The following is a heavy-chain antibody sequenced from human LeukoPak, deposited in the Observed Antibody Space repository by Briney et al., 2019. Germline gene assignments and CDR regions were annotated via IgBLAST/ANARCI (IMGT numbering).Heavy chain of an antibody. CDR1: GYTFTGYY. CDR3: ARELAAAGQFDY. Sequence: ASVNVSCKVSGYTFTGYYMHWVRQAPGQGLEWMGWINPNSGGTNYAQKFQGWVTMTRDTSISTAYMELSRLRSDDTAVYYCARELAAAGQFDYWGQGTLVTVSS. V-gene: IGHV1-2*04. CDR2: INPNSGGT. D-gene: IGHD6-13*01. J-gene: IGHJ4*02.